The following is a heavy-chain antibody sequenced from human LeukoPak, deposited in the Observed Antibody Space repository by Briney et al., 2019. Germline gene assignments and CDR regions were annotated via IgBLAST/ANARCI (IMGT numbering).Heavy chain of an antibody. J-gene: IGHJ5*02. CDR2: IRYDGSNK. CDR3: AKVKWELRTDWFDP. Sequence: GGSLRLSCAASGFTSSSYGMHWVRQAPGKGLEWVAFIRYDGSNKYYADSVKGRFTISRDNSKNTLYLQMNSLRAEDTAVYYCAKVKWELRTDWFDPWGQGTLVTVSS. D-gene: IGHD1-26*01. V-gene: IGHV3-30*02. CDR1: GFTSSSYG.